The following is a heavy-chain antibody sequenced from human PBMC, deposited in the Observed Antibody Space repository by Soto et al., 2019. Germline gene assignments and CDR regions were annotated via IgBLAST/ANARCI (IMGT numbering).Heavy chain of an antibody. CDR3: ARDRGIVGATPNSYYFDY. J-gene: IGHJ4*02. CDR1: GATSSSYA. CDR2: IIPIFGTA. V-gene: IGHV1-69*01. Sequence: QVQLVQSGAEVKKPGSSVKVSCKAPGATSSSYAISWVRQAPGQGLEWMGGIIPIFGTANYAQKFQGRVTITADESTSTAYMELSSLRSEDTAVYYCARDRGIVGATPNSYYFDYWGQGTLVTVSS. D-gene: IGHD1-26*01.